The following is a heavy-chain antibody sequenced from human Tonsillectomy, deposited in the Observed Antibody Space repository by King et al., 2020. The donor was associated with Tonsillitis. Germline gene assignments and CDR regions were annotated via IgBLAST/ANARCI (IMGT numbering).Heavy chain of an antibody. D-gene: IGHD1-26*01. V-gene: IGHV3-48*01. Sequence: VQLVESGGGLVQPGGSLRLSCAASGFTLSSYTMNWVRQAPGKGLEWVSAISGCGRSFYYVDSVKGRFTISKDNAKNSLYLQMHSLRAEDTAVYYCARGLVGRSCFDYWGRGTLVTVSS. CDR2: ISGCGRSF. CDR3: ARGLVGRSCFDY. J-gene: IGHJ4*02. CDR1: GFTLSSYT.